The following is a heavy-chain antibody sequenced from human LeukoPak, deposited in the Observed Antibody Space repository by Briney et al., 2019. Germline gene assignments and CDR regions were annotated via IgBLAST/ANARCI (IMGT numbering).Heavy chain of an antibody. Sequence: ASVKVSCKASGYTFTGYYMHWVRQAPGRGLEWMGWINPNSGGTNYAQKFQGRVTMTRDTSISTAYMELSRLRPDDTAVYYCARDYSGSYGIDYWGQGTLVTVSS. CDR1: GYTFTGYY. CDR2: INPNSGGT. D-gene: IGHD1-26*01. J-gene: IGHJ4*02. V-gene: IGHV1-2*02. CDR3: ARDYSGSYGIDY.